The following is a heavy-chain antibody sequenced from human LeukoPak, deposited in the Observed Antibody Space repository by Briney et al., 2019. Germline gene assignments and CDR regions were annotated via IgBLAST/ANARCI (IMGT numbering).Heavy chain of an antibody. V-gene: IGHV3-23*01. CDR3: ARDMEGYCWSTSCRFDF. D-gene: IGHD2-2*01. CDR2: ILGSGGGT. J-gene: IGHJ4*02. CDR1: GFTFSTYV. Sequence: GGSLRLSCAASGFTFSTYVMTWVRQAPGKGLEWVSAILGSGGGTYYTDSVKGRFTISRDNSKNTLYLQMNSLRAEDTAVYYCARDMEGYCWSTSCRFDFWGQGTLLTVSP.